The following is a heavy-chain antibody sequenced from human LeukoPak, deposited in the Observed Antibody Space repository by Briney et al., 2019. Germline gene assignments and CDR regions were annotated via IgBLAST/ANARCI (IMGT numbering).Heavy chain of an antibody. CDR3: ARDDGGYCSSTSCPGPFDY. CDR2: ISSSSSYI. CDR1: GFTFSSYS. J-gene: IGHJ4*02. D-gene: IGHD2-2*01. Sequence: PGRSLRLSCAASGFTFSSYSMNWVRQAPGKGLEWVSSISSSSSYIYYADSVKGRFTISRDNAKNSLYLQMNSLRAEDTAVYYCARDDGGYCSSTSCPGPFDYWGQGTLVTVSS. V-gene: IGHV3-21*01.